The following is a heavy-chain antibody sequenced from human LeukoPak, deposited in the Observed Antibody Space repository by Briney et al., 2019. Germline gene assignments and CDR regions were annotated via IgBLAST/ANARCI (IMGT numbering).Heavy chain of an antibody. D-gene: IGHD3-10*01. V-gene: IGHV1-69*05. CDR3: ARTLLGELLYFDY. CDR1: GGTFSSYA. CDR2: IIPIFGTA. J-gene: IGHJ4*02. Sequence: SVKVSCKPSGGTFSSYAISWVRQAPGQGLEWMGRIIPIFGTANYAQKFQGRVTITTDESTSTAYMELSSLRSEDTAVYYCARTLLGELLYFDYWGQGTLVTVSS.